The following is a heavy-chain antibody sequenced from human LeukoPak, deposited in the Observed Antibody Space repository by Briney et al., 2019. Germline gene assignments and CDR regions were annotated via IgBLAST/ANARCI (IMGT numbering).Heavy chain of an antibody. J-gene: IGHJ4*02. V-gene: IGHV3-21*01. CDR2: ISSGGSYI. CDR1: GFTFSSYT. CDR3: ARDLCNGGSCYSGFGY. D-gene: IGHD2-15*01. Sequence: PGGSLRLSCAASGFTFSSYTMNWVRQAPGKGLEWVSSISSGGSYIYYTDSVKGRFTISRDNAKNSLYLRMNSLRAEDTAVYYCARDLCNGGSCYSGFGYWGQGTLVTVSS.